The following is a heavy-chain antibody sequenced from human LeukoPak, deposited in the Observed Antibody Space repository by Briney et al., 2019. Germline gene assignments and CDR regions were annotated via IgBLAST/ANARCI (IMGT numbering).Heavy chain of an antibody. Sequence: GGSLRLPCAASGFTFSSYAMSWVRQAPGKGLEWVSAISGSGGSTYYADSVKGRFTISRDNSKNTLYLQMNSLRAEDTAVYYCAKAPAAVSFYFDYWGQGTLVTVSS. J-gene: IGHJ4*02. CDR1: GFTFSSYA. D-gene: IGHD2-2*01. V-gene: IGHV3-23*01. CDR3: AKAPAAVSFYFDY. CDR2: ISGSGGST.